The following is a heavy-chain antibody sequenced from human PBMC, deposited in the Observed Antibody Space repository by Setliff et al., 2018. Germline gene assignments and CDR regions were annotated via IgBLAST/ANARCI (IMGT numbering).Heavy chain of an antibody. Sequence: PSETLSLTCTVSGGSISSGVYYWAWIRQHPGKGLEWIGYIYYSGSTYYNPSLKSRVTISVDTSKNQVSLNLRSVTAADTAVYYCARTGTYRYFDYWGQGTQVTVSS. J-gene: IGHJ4*02. D-gene: IGHD1-1*01. CDR2: IYYSGST. V-gene: IGHV4-31*03. CDR1: GGSISSGVYY. CDR3: ARTGTYRYFDY.